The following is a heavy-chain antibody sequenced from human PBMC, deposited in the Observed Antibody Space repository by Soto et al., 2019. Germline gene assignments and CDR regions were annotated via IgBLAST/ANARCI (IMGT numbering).Heavy chain of an antibody. J-gene: IGHJ4*02. Sequence: SETLSLTCTVSGGSISSGGYYWSWIRQHPGKGLEWIGYIYYSGSTYYNPSLKSRVTISVDTSKNQFSLKLSSVTAADTAVYYCARMVRGVIGVRASYYFDYWGQGTLVTVSS. V-gene: IGHV4-31*03. CDR2: IYYSGST. CDR3: ARMVRGVIGVRASYYFDY. D-gene: IGHD3-10*01. CDR1: GGSISSGGYY.